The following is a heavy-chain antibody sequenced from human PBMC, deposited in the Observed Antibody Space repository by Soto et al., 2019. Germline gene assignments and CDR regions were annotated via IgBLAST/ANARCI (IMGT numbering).Heavy chain of an antibody. D-gene: IGHD6-19*01. CDR3: AKDRAAVAPRVRFDP. V-gene: IGHV3-23*01. CDR1: GFTFSSYA. J-gene: IGHJ5*02. Sequence: EVQLLESGGGLVQPGTSLRLSCAASGFTSSGFTFSSYAMSWVRQAPGKGLEWVSSITGSGDNTYYADSVKGRFTISRDNSKNTLFLQMNSLRAEYTAVYYCAKDRAAVAPRVRFDPWGQGTLVTVSS. CDR2: ITGSGDNT.